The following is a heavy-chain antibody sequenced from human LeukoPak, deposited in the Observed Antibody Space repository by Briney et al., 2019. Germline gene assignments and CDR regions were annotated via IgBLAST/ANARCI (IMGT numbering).Heavy chain of an antibody. CDR2: IYYSGST. Sequence: SETLSLTCTVSGGSISSYYWSWIRQPPGKGLEWIGYIYYSGSTNYNPSLKSRVTISVDTSKNQFSLKLSSVTAADTAVYYCARHEGSRAAPYYFDYWGQGTLVTVSS. CDR1: GGSISSYY. CDR3: ARHEGSRAAPYYFDY. J-gene: IGHJ4*02. D-gene: IGHD6-13*01. V-gene: IGHV4-59*08.